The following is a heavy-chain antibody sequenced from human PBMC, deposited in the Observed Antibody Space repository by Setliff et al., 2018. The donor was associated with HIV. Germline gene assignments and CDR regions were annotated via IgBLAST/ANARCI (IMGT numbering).Heavy chain of an antibody. CDR1: GVSISGHY. D-gene: IGHD2-8*02. J-gene: IGHJ4*02. V-gene: IGHV4-4*09. CDR2: IYTSGTT. Sequence: PSETLSLTCTVSGVSISGHYWGWIRQPPGKRLEWIGYIYTSGTTQYNPSLESRVTISLDTSRDQFSLHLRSVTAADTALYYCARLIHTGLLYFDYWGLGKLVTVSS. CDR3: ARLIHTGLLYFDY.